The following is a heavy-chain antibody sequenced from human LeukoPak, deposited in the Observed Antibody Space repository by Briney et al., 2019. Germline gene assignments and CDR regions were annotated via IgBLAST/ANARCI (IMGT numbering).Heavy chain of an antibody. CDR1: GFTFSSYA. CDR2: ISGSGGST. D-gene: IGHD3-3*01. J-gene: IGHJ3*02. Sequence: GESLRLSCAASGFTFSSYAMSWVRQAPGKGLEWVSAISGSGGSTYYADSVKGRFTISRDNSKNTLYLQMNSLRAEDTAVYYCAKFSTYYDFWSGYLDAFDIWGQGTMVTVSS. V-gene: IGHV3-23*01. CDR3: AKFSTYYDFWSGYLDAFDI.